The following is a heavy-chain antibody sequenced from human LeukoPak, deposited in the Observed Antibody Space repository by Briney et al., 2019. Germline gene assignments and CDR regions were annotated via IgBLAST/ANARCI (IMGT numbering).Heavy chain of an antibody. J-gene: IGHJ4*02. V-gene: IGHV3-49*04. D-gene: IGHD3-3*01. CDR2: IRSKAYGGTT. CDR1: GFTFGDYA. Sequence: PGRSLRLSCTASGFTFGDYAMSWVRQAPEKGLEWVGFIRSKAYGGTTEYAASVKGRFTISRDDSKSIAYPQMNSLKTEDTAVYYCTSDFWSGYYWSWYCGQGTLVTVSS. CDR3: TSDFWSGYYWSWY.